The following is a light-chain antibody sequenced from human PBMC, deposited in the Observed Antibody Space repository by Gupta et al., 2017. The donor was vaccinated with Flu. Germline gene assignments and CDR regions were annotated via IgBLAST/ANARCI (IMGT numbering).Light chain of an antibody. Sequence: DMHMTQSPSSLSASVRERVTITCRERQRISRYLDWYQQKPGKAPKLLIYGASRVQSGVPSRFSGSGNGTDFTLTISRLQPEDFANYYCQQRNSTPRTFGQGTKVEIK. CDR3: QQRNSTPRT. V-gene: IGKV1-39*01. CDR2: GAS. J-gene: IGKJ1*01. CDR1: QRISRY.